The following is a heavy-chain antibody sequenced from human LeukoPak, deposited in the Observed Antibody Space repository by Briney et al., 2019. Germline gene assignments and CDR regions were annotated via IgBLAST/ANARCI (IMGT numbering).Heavy chain of an antibody. CDR1: GYTFTSYD. J-gene: IGHJ4*02. CDR2: INPKNADT. CDR3: AKTLNVYAAPGGFDY. Sequence: ASVKVSCKASGYTFTSYDINSVRQAPGQGREWMGWINPKNADTNYAQGFQGRVTITSDTSTGTVHMEVSGLKSDDTAVDYCAKTLNVYAAPGGFDYWGQGAMVTVSS. V-gene: IGHV1-2*02. D-gene: IGHD3-16*01.